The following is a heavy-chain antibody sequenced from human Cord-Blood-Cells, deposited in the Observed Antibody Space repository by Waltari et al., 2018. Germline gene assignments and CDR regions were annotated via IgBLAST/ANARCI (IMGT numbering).Heavy chain of an antibody. CDR3: ARDLGGYYYDSSGYYYVDAFDI. CDR2: ISSSSSYI. Sequence: EVQLVESGGGLVKPGGSLRLSCAASGFTFSSYSMNWVRQAPGKGLEWVSSISSSSSYICYADSVKGRFTISRDNAKNSLYLQMNSLRAEDTAVYYCARDLGGYYYDSSGYYYVDAFDIWGQGTMVTVSS. J-gene: IGHJ3*02. D-gene: IGHD3-22*01. CDR1: GFTFSSYS. V-gene: IGHV3-21*01.